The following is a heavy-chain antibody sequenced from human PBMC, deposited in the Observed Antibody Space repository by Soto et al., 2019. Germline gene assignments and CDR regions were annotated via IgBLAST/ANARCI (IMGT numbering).Heavy chain of an antibody. CDR1: GFSLSNARMG. CDR2: IFSNDEK. CDR3: ARTLGTAMGVDY. V-gene: IGHV2-26*01. Sequence: QVTLKESGPVLVKPTETLTLTCTVSGFSLSNARMGVSWIRQPPGKALEWLAHIFSNDEKSYSTSLKSRLTISKDTSKSQVVLTMTNMDPVDTATYYCARTLGTAMGVDYWGQGTLVTVSS. D-gene: IGHD5-18*01. J-gene: IGHJ4*02.